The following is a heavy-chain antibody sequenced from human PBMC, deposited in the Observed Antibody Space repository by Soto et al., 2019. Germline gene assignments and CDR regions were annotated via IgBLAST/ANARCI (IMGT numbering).Heavy chain of an antibody. V-gene: IGHV1-69*01. CDR2: IIPLFGTP. D-gene: IGHD2-21*01. Sequence: QVQLVQSGAEVKKPGSSLKVSCKTSGVTLSTSGISWVRQGPGQGLEWMGGIIPLFGTPKYARKFQGRVSITADASATITYMEVSGLRSDDTAVYYCARVSPSICGRGNCYRLDSSFDSWGQGSLVAVSS. CDR3: ARVSPSICGRGNCYRLDSSFDS. CDR1: GVTLSTSG. J-gene: IGHJ5*01.